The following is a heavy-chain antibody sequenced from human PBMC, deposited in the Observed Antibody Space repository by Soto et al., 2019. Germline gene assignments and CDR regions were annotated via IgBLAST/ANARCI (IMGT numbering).Heavy chain of an antibody. CDR2: IWYDGSNK. CDR3: ARDGLLWFGELLFGPFDY. V-gene: IGHV3-33*01. D-gene: IGHD3-10*01. CDR1: GFTFSSYG. J-gene: IGHJ4*02. Sequence: QVQLVESGGGVVQPGRSLRLSCAASGFTFSSYGMHWVRQAPGKGLEWVAVIWYDGSNKYYADSVKGRFTISRDNSKNTLYLQMNSLRAEDTVVYYCARDGLLWFGELLFGPFDYWGQGTLVTVSS.